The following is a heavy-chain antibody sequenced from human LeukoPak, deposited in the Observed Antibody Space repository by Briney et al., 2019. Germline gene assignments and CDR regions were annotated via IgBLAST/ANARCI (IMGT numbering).Heavy chain of an antibody. D-gene: IGHD6-6*01. V-gene: IGHV1-69*05. CDR1: GGTFSSYA. Sequence: SVKVSCKASGGTFSSYAISWVRQAPGQGLEWMGGIIPIFGTANYAQKFQGRVTITTDESTSTAYMELSSLRSEDTAVYYCARVEDHSSSAPPYCYYYMDVWGKGTTVTVSS. J-gene: IGHJ6*03. CDR3: ARVEDHSSSAPPYCYYYMDV. CDR2: IIPIFGTA.